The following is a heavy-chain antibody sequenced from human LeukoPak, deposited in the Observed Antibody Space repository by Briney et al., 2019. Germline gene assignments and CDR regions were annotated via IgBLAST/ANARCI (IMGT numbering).Heavy chain of an antibody. V-gene: IGHV1-8*02. CDR1: GYTFTTYG. CDR2: MNPNSGNT. D-gene: IGHD2-15*01. Sequence: ASVTVSCKASGYTFTTYGISWVRQATGQGLEWMGWMNPNSGNTGYAQKFQGRVTMTRNTSISTAYMKLSSLRSEDTAVYYCARAYQAAHGSWGQGTLVTVSS. J-gene: IGHJ4*02. CDR3: ARAYQAAHGS.